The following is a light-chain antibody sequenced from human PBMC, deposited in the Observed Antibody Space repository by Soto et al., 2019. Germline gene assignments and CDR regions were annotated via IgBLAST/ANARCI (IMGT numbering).Light chain of an antibody. CDR1: SSNIGAGYA. V-gene: IGLV1-40*01. J-gene: IGLJ2*01. Sequence: QAVVTQPPSVSGAPGQRVTISCTGSSSNIGAGYAVHWFQQVPGTAPKLLIYDNSDRLSGVPDRFSGSKSGTSASLAITGLRTEDEAHYYCQSYDNSLHVVFGGGTKVTVL. CDR3: QSYDNSLHVV. CDR2: DNS.